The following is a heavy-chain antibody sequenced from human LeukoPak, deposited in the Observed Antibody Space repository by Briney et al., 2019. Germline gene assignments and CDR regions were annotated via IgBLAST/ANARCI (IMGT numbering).Heavy chain of an antibody. J-gene: IGHJ5*02. CDR3: TTDINGDYGLDWFDP. CDR2: IKSKTDGGTT. V-gene: IGHV3-15*01. D-gene: IGHD4-17*01. Sequence: PGGSLRLSCAASGFTFSNAWMSWVRQAPGKGLEWVGRIKSKTDGGTTDYAAPVKGRFTISRDDSKNTLYLQMNSLKTEDTAVYYCTTDINGDYGLDWFDPWGQGTLVTVSS. CDR1: GFTFSNAW.